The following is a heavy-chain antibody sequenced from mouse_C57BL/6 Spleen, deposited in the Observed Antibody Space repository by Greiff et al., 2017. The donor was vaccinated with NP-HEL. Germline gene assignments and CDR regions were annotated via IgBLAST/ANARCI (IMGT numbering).Heavy chain of an antibody. CDR2: IYPRSGTT. V-gene: IGHV1-81*01. CDR1: GYTFTSYG. CDR3: ARSDYYGSSYWYFDV. D-gene: IGHD1-1*01. J-gene: IGHJ1*03. Sequence: QVQLKQSGAELARPGASVKLSCKASGYTFTSYGISWVKQRTGQGLEWIGEIYPRSGTTYYNEKFKGKATLTADKASSTAYMELRSLTSEDSAVYFCARSDYYGSSYWYFDVWGTGTTVTVSS.